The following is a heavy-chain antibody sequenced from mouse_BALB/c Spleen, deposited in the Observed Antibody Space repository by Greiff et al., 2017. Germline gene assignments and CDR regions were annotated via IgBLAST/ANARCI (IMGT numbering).Heavy chain of an antibody. Sequence: EVMLVESGGGLVQPGGSRKLSCAASGFTFSSFGMHWVRQAPEKGLEWVAYISSGSSTIYYADTVKGRFTISRDNPKNTLFLQMTSLRSEDTAMYYCARGGYYGYVYAMDYWGQGTSVTVSS. CDR3: ARGGYYGYVYAMDY. CDR1: GFTFSSFG. V-gene: IGHV5-17*02. D-gene: IGHD1-2*01. CDR2: ISSGSSTI. J-gene: IGHJ4*01.